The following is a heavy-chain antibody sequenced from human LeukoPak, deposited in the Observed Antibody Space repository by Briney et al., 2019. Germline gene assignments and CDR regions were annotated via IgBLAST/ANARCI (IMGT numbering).Heavy chain of an antibody. V-gene: IGHV4-39*07. CDR3: ARIGDYGYYDSSGYLDY. CDR2: IYYSGST. Sequence: PSETLSLTCTVSGGSISSSSYYWGWIRQPPGKGLEWIGSIYYSGSTYYNPSLKSRVTIPVDTSKNQFSLKLSSVTAADTAVYYCARIGDYGYYDSSGYLDYWGQGTLVTVSS. J-gene: IGHJ4*02. CDR1: GGSISSSSYY. D-gene: IGHD3-22*01.